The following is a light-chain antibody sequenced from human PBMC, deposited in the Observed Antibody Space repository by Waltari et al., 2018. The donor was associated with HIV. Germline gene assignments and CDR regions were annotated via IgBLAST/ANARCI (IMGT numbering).Light chain of an antibody. V-gene: IGLV1-40*01. CDR1: RSNIGSGSD. CDR2: ANT. J-gene: IGLJ3*02. Sequence: QSVLTQPPSVSGAPGQRVRISCSGGRSNIGSGSDVHWYQQFPGRAPKVLIYANTNRPSGVPDRFSGSKSGYSASLVITGLQAEDDADYYCQSYDSSLSGWVFGGGTKLTVL. CDR3: QSYDSSLSGWV.